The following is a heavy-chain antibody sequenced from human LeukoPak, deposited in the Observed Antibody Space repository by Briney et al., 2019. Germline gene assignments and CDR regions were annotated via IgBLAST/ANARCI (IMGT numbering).Heavy chain of an antibody. CDR2: ISGSGGDT. Sequence: GGSLRLSCAASGFTFSNYAMTWVRQAPGKGLEWVSSISGSGGDTYSGDSVKGRFTISRDNAKNSLYLQMNSLRAEDTAVYYCARGGYGSGSYYIVDYWGQGTLVTVSS. D-gene: IGHD3-10*01. CDR1: GFTFSNYA. J-gene: IGHJ4*02. CDR3: ARGGYGSGSYYIVDY. V-gene: IGHV3-21*01.